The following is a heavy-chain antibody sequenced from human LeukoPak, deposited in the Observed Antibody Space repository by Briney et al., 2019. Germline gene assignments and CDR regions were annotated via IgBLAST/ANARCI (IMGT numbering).Heavy chain of an antibody. D-gene: IGHD2-2*01. CDR3: ARDRGYCSSTSCYSSWLDP. J-gene: IGHJ5*02. CDR2: INSDGSST. V-gene: IGHV3-74*01. Sequence: PGGSLRLSCAASGFTFSSYWMHWVRQAPGKGLVWVSRINSDGSSTSYADSVKGRFTISRDNAKNTLYLQMNSLRAEDTAVYYCARDRGYCSSTSCYSSWLDPWGQGTLVTVSS. CDR1: GFTFSSYW.